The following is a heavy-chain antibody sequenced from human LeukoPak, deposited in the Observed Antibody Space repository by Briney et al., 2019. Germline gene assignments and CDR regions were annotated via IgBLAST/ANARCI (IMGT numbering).Heavy chain of an antibody. CDR1: GFTVSSNY. Sequence: GGSLTLSCAASGFTVSSNYMSWLRQAPGKGLEWVSVIYSGGSTYYSDSVKGRFTISRDNSNNTLFLQMNSLRAEDTAVYYCARAESLHRWSREWDYYYYMDVWGKGTAVTVSS. V-gene: IGHV3-53*01. J-gene: IGHJ6*03. CDR2: IYSGGST. CDR3: ARAESLHRWSREWDYYYYMDV. D-gene: IGHD1-26*01.